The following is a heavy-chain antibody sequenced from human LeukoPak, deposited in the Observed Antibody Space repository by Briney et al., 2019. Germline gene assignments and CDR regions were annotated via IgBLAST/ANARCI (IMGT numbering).Heavy chain of an antibody. V-gene: IGHV3-23*01. D-gene: IGHD5-24*01. Sequence: VGSLRLSCAATGFTFSSYGMSWVRQAPGKGLEWVAGISGSGGNTYYADSVKGRFTISRDNSKNTLYLQMNSLRADDTAVYYCAKDQERWLQLRLGFSDWGQGTLVTVSS. CDR2: ISGSGGNT. CDR3: AKDQERWLQLRLGFSD. J-gene: IGHJ4*02. CDR1: GFTFSSYG.